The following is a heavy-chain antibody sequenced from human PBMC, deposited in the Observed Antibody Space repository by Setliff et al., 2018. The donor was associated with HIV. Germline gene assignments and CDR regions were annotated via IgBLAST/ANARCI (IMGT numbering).Heavy chain of an antibody. CDR1: GGSFSGYY. CDR2: INHSGST. J-gene: IGHJ4*02. Sequence: SETLSLTCAVYGGSFSGYYWSWIRQPPGKGLEWIGEINHSGSTNYNPSLKSRVTISVDTSKNQFSLKLSSVTAADTAVFYCARLTTTYYYDSSAYYVDLYYLDYWGQGTLVTVSS. D-gene: IGHD3-22*01. CDR3: ARLTTTYYYDSSAYYVDLYYLDY. V-gene: IGHV4-34*01.